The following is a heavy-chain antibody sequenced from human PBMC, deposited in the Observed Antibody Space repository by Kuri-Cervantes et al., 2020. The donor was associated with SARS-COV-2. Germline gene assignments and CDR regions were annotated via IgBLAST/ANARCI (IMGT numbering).Heavy chain of an antibody. Sequence: ASVKVSCKASGYTFTSYGISWVRQAPGQGLEWMGWISAYNGNTNYAQKLQGRVTMTTDTSTSTAYMELSSLRSEDTAVYYCAREDGRGYFDWLSATSYYYYYMDVWGKGTTVTVSS. D-gene: IGHD3-9*01. V-gene: IGHV1-18*01. J-gene: IGHJ6*03. CDR3: AREDGRGYFDWLSATSYYYYYMDV. CDR1: GYTFTSYG. CDR2: ISAYNGNT.